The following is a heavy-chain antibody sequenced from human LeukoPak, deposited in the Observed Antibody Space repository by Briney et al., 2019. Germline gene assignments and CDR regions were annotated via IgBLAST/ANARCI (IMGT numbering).Heavy chain of an antibody. D-gene: IGHD1-26*01. J-gene: IGHJ4*02. CDR1: AFTFSDYS. V-gene: IGHV3-48*01. Sequence: PGGSLRLSCAASAFTFSDYSMNWVRQAPGKGLEWVSYISGRSSTIYYADSVKGRFTISRDNPKNSMYLQMSSLRAEDTAVYYCARDRIKSGSYYFDYWGQGTLVTVSS. CDR2: ISGRSSTI. CDR3: ARDRIKSGSYYFDY.